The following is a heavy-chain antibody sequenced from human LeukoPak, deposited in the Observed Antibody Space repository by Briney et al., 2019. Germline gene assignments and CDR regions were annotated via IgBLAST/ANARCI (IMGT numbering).Heavy chain of an antibody. J-gene: IGHJ4*02. CDR2: ISSSSSYI. CDR3: AKGRSSGFGELLYPVGFDY. V-gene: IGHV3-21*01. D-gene: IGHD3-10*01. CDR1: GFTFSSYS. Sequence: GGSLRLSCAASGFTFSSYSMNWVRQAPGKGLEWVSSISSSSSYIYYADSVKGRFTISRDNAKNSLYLQMNSLRAEDTAVYYCAKGRSSGFGELLYPVGFDYCGQGTLVTVSS.